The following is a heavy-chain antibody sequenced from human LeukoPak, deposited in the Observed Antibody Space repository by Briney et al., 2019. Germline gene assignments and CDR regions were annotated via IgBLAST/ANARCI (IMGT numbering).Heavy chain of an antibody. CDR3: ARDQIPFVVVTAIGHFDY. Sequence: PGGSLRLSCAASGFTFSSYSMNWVRQAPGKGLEWVSSISSSSSYIYYADSVKGRFTISRDNAKNSLYLQMNSLRAEDTAVYYCARDQIPFVVVTAIGHFDYWGRGTLVTVSS. V-gene: IGHV3-21*01. D-gene: IGHD2-21*02. CDR1: GFTFSSYS. CDR2: ISSSSSYI. J-gene: IGHJ4*02.